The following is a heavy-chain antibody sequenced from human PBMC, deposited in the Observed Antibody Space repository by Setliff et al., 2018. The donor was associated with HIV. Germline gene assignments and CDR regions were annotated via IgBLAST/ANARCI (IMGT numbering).Heavy chain of an antibody. D-gene: IGHD2-21*01. J-gene: IGHJ3*02. CDR2: INHSGST. CDR1: GGSFTDYY. Sequence: TSETLSLTCAAYGGSFTDYYWSWLRQPPGKGLEWIGEINHSGSTNYNPSLKSRVTISLDTSKNQFSLNLRSVTAADTAVYYCAREPLPLRRVIGAFDIWGQGTMVTVSS. CDR3: AREPLPLRRVIGAFDI. V-gene: IGHV4-34*01.